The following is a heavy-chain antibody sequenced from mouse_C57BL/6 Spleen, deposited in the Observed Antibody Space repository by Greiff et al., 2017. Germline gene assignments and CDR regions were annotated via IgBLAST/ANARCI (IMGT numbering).Heavy chain of an antibody. J-gene: IGHJ2*01. CDR3: ARCYYGSSYYFDY. Sequence: VQLQQSGAELVKPGASVKLSCKASGYTFTSYWMQWVKQRPGQGLEWIGEIDPSDSYTNYNQKFKGKATLTVDTSSSPAYMQLSSLTSEDSAVYYCARCYYGSSYYFDYWGQGTTLTVSS. CDR1: GYTFTSYW. CDR2: IDPSDSYT. D-gene: IGHD1-1*01. V-gene: IGHV1-50*01.